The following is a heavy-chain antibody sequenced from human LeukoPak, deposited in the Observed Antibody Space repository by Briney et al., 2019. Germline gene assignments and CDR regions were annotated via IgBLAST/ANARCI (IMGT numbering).Heavy chain of an antibody. V-gene: IGHV4-4*07. Sequence: SETLSLTCTVSGGSTSSYYWSWIRQPAGKGLEWIGRIYTSGSTNYNPSLKSRVTMSVDTSKNQFSLKLSSVTAADTAVYYCASGSYYTIFDYWGQGTLVTVSS. J-gene: IGHJ4*02. CDR1: GGSTSSYY. CDR2: IYTSGST. CDR3: ASGSYYTIFDY. D-gene: IGHD3-10*01.